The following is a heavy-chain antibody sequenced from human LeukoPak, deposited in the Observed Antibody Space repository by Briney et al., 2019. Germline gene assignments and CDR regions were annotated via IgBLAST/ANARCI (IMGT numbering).Heavy chain of an antibody. Sequence: GASLRLSCAASGFTFSSYAMSWVRQAPGKGLEWVSAISGSGGSTYYADSVKGRFTISRDNSKNTLYLQMNSLRAEDTAVYYCAKGSPYDYVWGSYRLPFDYWGQGTLVTVSS. V-gene: IGHV3-23*01. D-gene: IGHD3-16*02. J-gene: IGHJ4*02. CDR3: AKGSPYDYVWGSYRLPFDY. CDR1: GFTFSSYA. CDR2: ISGSGGST.